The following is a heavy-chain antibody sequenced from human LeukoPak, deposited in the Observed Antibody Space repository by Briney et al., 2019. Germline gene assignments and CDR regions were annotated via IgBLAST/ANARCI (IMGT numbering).Heavy chain of an antibody. V-gene: IGHV3-33*08. D-gene: IGHD3-10*01. CDR1: GVTLSSSG. CDR3: ATDVGCGTYYRGYFDY. J-gene: IGHJ4*02. Sequence: GGSLRLSWAASGVTLSSSGFHSVRQAPGKGLEWVALIWYDGSIKYYTDSVKGRFTISRDNSKNTLYLQMNSLRAEDTAVYSGATDVGCGTYYRGYFDYWGQGTLVTVSS. CDR2: IWYDGSIK.